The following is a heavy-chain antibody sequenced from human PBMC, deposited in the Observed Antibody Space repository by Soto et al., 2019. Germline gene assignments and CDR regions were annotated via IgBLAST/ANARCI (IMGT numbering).Heavy chain of an antibody. J-gene: IGHJ4*02. CDR2: IYYSGST. CDR3: ARVRAGYSRSSFVY. D-gene: IGHD6-6*01. Sequence: TLSLTCTVSGGSISSGGYYWSWIRQHPGKGLEWIGYIYYSGSTYYNPSLKSRVTISVDTSKNQFSLKLSSVTAADTAVYYCARVRAGYSRSSFVYSGQGILVTVSS. CDR1: GGSISSGGYY. V-gene: IGHV4-31*03.